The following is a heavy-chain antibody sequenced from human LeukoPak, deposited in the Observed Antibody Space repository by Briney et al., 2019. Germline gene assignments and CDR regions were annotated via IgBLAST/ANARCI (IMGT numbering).Heavy chain of an antibody. Sequence: ASVKVSCKASGYTFTGYYMHWVRQAPGQGLEWMGWINPNSGGTNYAQKFQGRVTMTRDTSISTAYMELSRLRSDDTAVYYCARRSKGVYSSSWYRPPFDYWGQGTLVTVSS. CDR3: ARRSKGVYSSSWYRPPFDY. J-gene: IGHJ4*02. V-gene: IGHV1-2*02. CDR1: GYTFTGYY. CDR2: INPNSGGT. D-gene: IGHD6-13*01.